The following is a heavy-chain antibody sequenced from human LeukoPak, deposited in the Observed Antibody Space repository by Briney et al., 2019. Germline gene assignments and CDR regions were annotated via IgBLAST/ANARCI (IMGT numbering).Heavy chain of an antibody. CDR3: ARDLYGDYTFDS. D-gene: IGHD4-17*01. CDR1: GFTFSSYS. Sequence: PGGSLRLSCAASGFTFSSYSMNWVRQAPGKGLEWVSYISSSISTIYYADSVKGRFTISRDNAKNSLYLQMNSLRAEDTAVYYCARDLYGDYTFDSWGQGTLVTVS. J-gene: IGHJ4*02. V-gene: IGHV3-48*01. CDR2: ISSSISTI.